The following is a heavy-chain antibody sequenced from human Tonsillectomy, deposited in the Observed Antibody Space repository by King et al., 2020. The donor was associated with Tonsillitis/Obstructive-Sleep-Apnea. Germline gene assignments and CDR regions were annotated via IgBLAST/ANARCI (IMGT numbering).Heavy chain of an antibody. CDR3: AKGECRSTSCYNFFDY. V-gene: IGHV3-23*04. Sequence: VQLVESGGGLVQPGGSLRLSCAASGFTFSSYAMSWVRQAPGKGLEWVSSLSDSGSDTYYADSVRGRFTISRHNSKNTLYLQMNSLRAEDTAISYCAKGECRSTSCYNFFDYWGQGTLVTVSS. D-gene: IGHD2-2*02. CDR1: GFTFSSYA. J-gene: IGHJ4*02. CDR2: LSDSGSDT.